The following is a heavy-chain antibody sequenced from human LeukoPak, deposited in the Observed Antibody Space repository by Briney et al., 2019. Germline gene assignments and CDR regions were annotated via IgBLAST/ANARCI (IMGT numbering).Heavy chain of an antibody. CDR2: INDNGDGT. CDR3: ARDVYYYGSGSYYYDY. D-gene: IGHD3-10*01. J-gene: IGHJ4*02. Sequence: GGSLRLSCAASGFTFSSYAMSWVRQAPGKGLKWVSTINDNGDGTYYADSVKGRFTISRDNSYNTVSLQMNSLRDEDTGVYYCARDVYYYGSGSYYYDYWGQGTLVTVSS. V-gene: IGHV3-23*01. CDR1: GFTFSSYA.